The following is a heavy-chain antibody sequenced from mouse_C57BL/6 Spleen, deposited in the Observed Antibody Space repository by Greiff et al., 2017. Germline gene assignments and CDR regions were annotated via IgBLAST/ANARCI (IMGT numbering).Heavy chain of an antibody. Sequence: QLQLQQPGAELVRPGSSVKLSCKASGYTFTSYWMDWVKQRPGQGLEWIGNIYPSDSETHYNQKFKDKATLTVDKSSSTAYMQLSSLTSEDSAVYYCARRTYYFDYWGQGTTLTVSS. CDR1: GYTFTSYW. J-gene: IGHJ2*01. CDR2: IYPSDSET. V-gene: IGHV1-61*01. CDR3: ARRTYYFDY.